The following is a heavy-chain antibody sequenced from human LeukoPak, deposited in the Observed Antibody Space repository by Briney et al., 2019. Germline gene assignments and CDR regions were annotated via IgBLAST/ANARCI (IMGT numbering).Heavy chain of an antibody. Sequence: SETLSLTCTVSGGSISSDYWSWIRQPPGKGLEWIGYIYYSGSTNYNPSLKSRVTISVDTSKNQFSLKLSSVTAADTAVYYCATGYSSGWFDYWGQGTLVTVSS. CDR2: IYYSGST. CDR3: ATGYSSGWFDY. D-gene: IGHD6-19*01. V-gene: IGHV4-59*08. CDR1: GGSISSDY. J-gene: IGHJ4*02.